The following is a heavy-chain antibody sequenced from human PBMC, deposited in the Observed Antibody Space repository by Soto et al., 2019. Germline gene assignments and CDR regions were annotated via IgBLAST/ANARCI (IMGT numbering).Heavy chain of an antibody. Sequence: QVQLQQWGAGLLKPSETLSLTCAVYGGSFSGYYWSWIRQPPGKGLEWIGEINHSGSTNYNPSLKSRVTMLVDTSNFQIAVKLSFMGTADTTVYYLARGSLRYFDWLLPPCYHYYGLDVWVQGTTVTDS. CDR3: ARGSLRYFDWLLPPCYHYYGLDV. CDR2: INHSGST. J-gene: IGHJ6*02. D-gene: IGHD3-9*01. V-gene: IGHV4-34*01. CDR1: GGSFSGYY.